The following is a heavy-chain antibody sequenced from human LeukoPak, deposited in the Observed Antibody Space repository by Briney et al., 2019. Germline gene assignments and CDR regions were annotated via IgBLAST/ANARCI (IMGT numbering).Heavy chain of an antibody. J-gene: IGHJ6*02. CDR3: ARDSKWFINDYYYGMDV. CDR2: IIPIFGTA. D-gene: IGHD3-22*01. V-gene: IGHV1-69*13. Sequence: SVKVSCKASGGTFRSYVISWVRQAPGQGLEWMGGIIPIFGTANYAQKFQGRVTITADESTSTAYMELSSLRSDDTAVYYCARDSKWFINDYYYGMDVWGQGTTVTVSS. CDR1: GGTFRSYV.